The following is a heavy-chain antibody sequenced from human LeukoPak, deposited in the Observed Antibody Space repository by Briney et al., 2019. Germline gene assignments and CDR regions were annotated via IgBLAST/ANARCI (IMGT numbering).Heavy chain of an antibody. D-gene: IGHD3-10*01. CDR2: ITSSGGTI. CDR1: GSTFSNYE. CDR3: ASRPPPSRGPYDY. V-gene: IGHV3-48*03. Sequence: PGGSLRLSCAASGSTFSNYEMNWVRQAPGKGLEWVSYITSSGGTIYYADSVKGRFTISRDSAKNSLYLQMHSLRAEDTAVYYCASRPPPSRGPYDYWGQGTLVTVSS. J-gene: IGHJ4*02.